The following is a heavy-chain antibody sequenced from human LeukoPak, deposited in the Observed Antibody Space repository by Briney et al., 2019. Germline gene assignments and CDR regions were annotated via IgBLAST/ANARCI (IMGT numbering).Heavy chain of an antibody. CDR3: ASYCSGGSCYHYYYYYMDV. CDR2: TYYSGST. J-gene: IGHJ6*03. V-gene: IGHV4-39*01. D-gene: IGHD2-15*01. Sequence: SETLSLTCTVSGGSISSSNYYWGWIRQPPGKGLEWIGITYYSGSTYYNPSLKSRVTISADTSKNQFSLKLSSVTAADTAVYYCASYCSGGSCYHYYYYYMDVWGKGTTVTISS. CDR1: GGSISSSNYY.